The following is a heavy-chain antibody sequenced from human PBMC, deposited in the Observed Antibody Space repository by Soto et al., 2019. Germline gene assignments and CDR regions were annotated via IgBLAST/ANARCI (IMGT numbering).Heavy chain of an antibody. CDR1: GFTVSSGY. CDR3: GRDTLGSGWY. J-gene: IGHJ2*01. CDR2: LFSGASS. Sequence: GGSLTLSCAASGFTVSSGYMAWVRQAPGKGLEWISVLFSGASSYYTDPVKGRLTISRDNSKNTLPLERISLRVEDAVGGCGGRDTLGSGWY. D-gene: IGHD1-26*01. V-gene: IGHV3-53*05.